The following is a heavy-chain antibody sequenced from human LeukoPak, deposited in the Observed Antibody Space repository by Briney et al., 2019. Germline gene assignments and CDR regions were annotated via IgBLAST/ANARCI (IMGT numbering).Heavy chain of an antibody. CDR2: ISISSSYI. V-gene: IGHV3-21*01. CDR1: GFTFSSYS. CDR3: ARGPYDSSGYYFDY. Sequence: AGSLRLSCAASGFTFSSYSMNWVRQAPRKGLEWVSSISISSSYIYYADSVKGRFTISRDNAKNPLYLQMNSLRAEDTAVYYCARGPYDSSGYYFDYWGQGNLVTVSS. J-gene: IGHJ4*02. D-gene: IGHD3-22*01.